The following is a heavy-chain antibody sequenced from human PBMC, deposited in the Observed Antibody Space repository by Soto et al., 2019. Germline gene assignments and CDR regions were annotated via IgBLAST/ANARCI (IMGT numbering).Heavy chain of an antibody. CDR3: AKDIERNAFDI. V-gene: IGHV3-9*01. Sequence: EVQLVESGGGLVQPGRSPRLSCAASGFTFDDYAMHWVRQAPGKGLEWVSGISWNSGSIGYADSVKGRFTISRDNAKNSLYLQMNSLRAEDTALYYCAKDIERNAFDIWGQGTMVTVSS. CDR2: ISWNSGSI. J-gene: IGHJ3*02. CDR1: GFTFDDYA.